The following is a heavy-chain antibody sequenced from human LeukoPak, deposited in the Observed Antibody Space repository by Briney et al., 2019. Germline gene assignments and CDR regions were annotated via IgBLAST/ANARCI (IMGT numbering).Heavy chain of an antibody. CDR3: ARETGYYEAADY. CDR2: IYYSGST. J-gene: IGHJ4*02. D-gene: IGHD3-22*01. CDR1: GGSISPYY. V-gene: IGHV4-59*01. Sequence: SPSETLSHTCTVSGGSISPYYWSWIRQPPWKGLEWIGYIYYSGSTNYNPSLKSRVTISVDTSKNQFSLKLSSVTAADTAVYYCARETGYYEAADYWGQGTLVTVSS.